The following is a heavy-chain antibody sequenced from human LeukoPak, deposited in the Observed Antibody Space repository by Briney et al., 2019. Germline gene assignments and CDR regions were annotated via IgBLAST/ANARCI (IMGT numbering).Heavy chain of an antibody. CDR2: ISYDSNYR. V-gene: IGHV3-30*01. CDR1: GFTFSHYP. J-gene: IGHJ4*02. CDR3: ARDRRYYFDY. Sequence: AGGSLRLSCAASGFTFSHYPMHWVRQAPGKGLEWLAVISYDSNYRYYADSVKGRFTISRGNSNNTLYLQIDSLRPEDTAMYFRARDRRYYFDYWGQGTLVTVSS.